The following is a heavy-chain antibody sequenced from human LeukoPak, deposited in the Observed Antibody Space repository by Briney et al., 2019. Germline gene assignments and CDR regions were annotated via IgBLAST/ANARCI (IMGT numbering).Heavy chain of an antibody. CDR3: ARGPMGLYGDYVADY. V-gene: IGHV4-59*01. CDR1: GCSISSYD. D-gene: IGHD4-17*01. J-gene: IGHJ4*02. CDR2: IYYSGST. Sequence: PSETLSLTCTVSGCSISSYDWSLIRQPPGKGLEWIGYIYYSGSTNYNPSLKSRVTISVDTSKNQFSLKLSSVTAADTAVYYCARGPMGLYGDYVADYWGQGTLVTVSS.